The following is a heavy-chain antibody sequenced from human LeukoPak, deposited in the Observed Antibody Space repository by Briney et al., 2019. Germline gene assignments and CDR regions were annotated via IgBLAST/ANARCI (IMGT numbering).Heavy chain of an antibody. CDR3: AKETYYYDSSGYYGYYFDS. V-gene: IGHV3-23*01. Sequence: PGGSLRLSCAASGITFSSYAMSWVRQAPGKGLEWVSGISGSGGSTYYTDSGKGRFTISRDNSKNTLDLQMNSLRAEDTAVYYCAKETYYYDSSGYYGYYFDSWGQGTLVTVSS. CDR1: GITFSSYA. J-gene: IGHJ4*02. CDR2: ISGSGGST. D-gene: IGHD3-22*01.